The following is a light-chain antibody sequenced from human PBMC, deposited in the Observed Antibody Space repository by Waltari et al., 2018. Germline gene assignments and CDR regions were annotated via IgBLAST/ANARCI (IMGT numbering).Light chain of an antibody. CDR1: QSIGSS. J-gene: IGKJ1*01. Sequence: EIVMTQSPATLSVSPGERATLSCRASQSIGSSLAWYQLNPGQAPRLLTYGASTRATGIPARFSGSGSGTEFTLTISNMQSEDFVVYYCQQYNNWPPWTFGQGTKVEIK. CDR3: QQYNNWPPWT. V-gene: IGKV3-15*01. CDR2: GAS.